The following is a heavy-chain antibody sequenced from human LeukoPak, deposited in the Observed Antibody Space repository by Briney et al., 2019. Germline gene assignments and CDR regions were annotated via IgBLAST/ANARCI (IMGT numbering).Heavy chain of an antibody. Sequence: ASVKVSCKASGYTFTSYGISWVRQAPGQGLEWMGWISAYNGNTNYAQKLQGRVTMTTDTSTSTAYMELRSLRSDDTAVYYCARVPLEATMVRGVIPNWFDPWGQETLVTVSS. CDR1: GYTFTSYG. CDR3: ARVPLEATMVRGVIPNWFDP. J-gene: IGHJ5*02. CDR2: ISAYNGNT. D-gene: IGHD3-10*01. V-gene: IGHV1-18*04.